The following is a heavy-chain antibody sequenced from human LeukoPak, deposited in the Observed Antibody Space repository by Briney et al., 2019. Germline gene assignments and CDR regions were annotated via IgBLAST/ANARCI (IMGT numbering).Heavy chain of an antibody. Sequence: SETLSLTCAVYGGSFSGYYWSWIRQPPGKGLEWIGEINHSGSTNYNPSLKSRVTISVDTSKNQFSLKLSSVTAADTAVYYCARESGGTMVRGGRYYYYMDVWGKGTTVTVSS. CDR3: ARESGGTMVRGGRYYYYMDV. V-gene: IGHV4-34*01. CDR1: GGSFSGYY. D-gene: IGHD3-10*01. J-gene: IGHJ6*03. CDR2: INHSGST.